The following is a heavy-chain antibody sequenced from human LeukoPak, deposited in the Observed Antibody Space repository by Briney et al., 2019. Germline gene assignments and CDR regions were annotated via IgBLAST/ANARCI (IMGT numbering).Heavy chain of an antibody. CDR2: ISGSGGST. Sequence: GRSLRLSCVASGFDFSHYAMHWVRQAPGKGLEWVSAISGSGGSTYYADSVKGRFTISRDNSKNTLYLQMNSLRAEDTAKYYCAKYSQLLSGYYFDFWGQGTLVTVSS. CDR3: AKYSQLLSGYYFDF. V-gene: IGHV3-23*01. D-gene: IGHD2-2*01. J-gene: IGHJ4*02. CDR1: GFDFSHYA.